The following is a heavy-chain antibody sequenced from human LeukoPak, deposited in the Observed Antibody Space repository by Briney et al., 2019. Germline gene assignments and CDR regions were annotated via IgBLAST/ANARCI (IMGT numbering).Heavy chain of an antibody. CDR3: AKNGARNYYYYYYMDV. CDR2: IWYDGSNK. CDR1: GFTFSSYG. D-gene: IGHD1-26*01. V-gene: IGHV3-33*06. Sequence: PGGSLRLSCAASGFTFSSYGMHWVRQAPGKGLEWVAVIWYDGSNKYYADSVRGRFTISRDNSKNTLYLQMNSRRAEDTAVYYCAKNGARNYYYYYYMDVWGKGTTVTVSS. J-gene: IGHJ6*03.